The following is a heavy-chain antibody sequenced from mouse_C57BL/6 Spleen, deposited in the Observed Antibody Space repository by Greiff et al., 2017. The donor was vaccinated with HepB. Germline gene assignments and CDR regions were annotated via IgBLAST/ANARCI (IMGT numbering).Heavy chain of an antibody. CDR3: ARTYYYGVYYAMDY. D-gene: IGHD1-1*01. CDR1: GYTFTDYY. J-gene: IGHJ4*01. CDR2: INPNNGGT. V-gene: IGHV1-26*01. Sequence: VQLKQSGPELVKPGASVKISCKASGYTFTDYYMNWVKQSHGKSLEWIGDINPNNGGTSYNQKFKGKATLTVDKSSSTAYMELRSLTSEDSAVYYCARTYYYGVYYAMDYWGQGTSVTVSS.